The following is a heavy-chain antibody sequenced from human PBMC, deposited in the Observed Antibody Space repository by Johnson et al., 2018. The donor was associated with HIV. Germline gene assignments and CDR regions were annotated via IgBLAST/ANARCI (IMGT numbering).Heavy chain of an antibody. Sequence: QVQLVESGGGVVQPGRYLRLSCAASGFTFSSYAMHWVRQAPGKGLEWVAVISYDGSNKYYADSVKGRFTISRDNSKNTLYLQMNSLRAEDTAVYYCARGRRIQLWLLADAFDIWGQGTMVTVSS. D-gene: IGHD5-18*01. CDR1: GFTFSSYA. V-gene: IGHV3-30*04. CDR2: ISYDGSNK. CDR3: ARGRRIQLWLLADAFDI. J-gene: IGHJ3*02.